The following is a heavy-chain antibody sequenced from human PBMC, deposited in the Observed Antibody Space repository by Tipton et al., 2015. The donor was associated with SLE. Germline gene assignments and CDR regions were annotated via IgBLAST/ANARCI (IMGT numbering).Heavy chain of an antibody. CDR1: GGSFNVHY. V-gene: IGHV4-34*01. J-gene: IGHJ4*02. Sequence: LRLSCAVYGGSFNVHYWTWNWIRQPPGKGLEWIGEIDHSRTTNYNPSLKSRVTISVDTSKNQFSLKLSSVTAADTAVYYCARYSPRDYYDSSGYLSWGQGTLVTVSS. D-gene: IGHD3-22*01. CDR2: IDHSRTT. CDR3: ARYSPRDYYDSSGYLS.